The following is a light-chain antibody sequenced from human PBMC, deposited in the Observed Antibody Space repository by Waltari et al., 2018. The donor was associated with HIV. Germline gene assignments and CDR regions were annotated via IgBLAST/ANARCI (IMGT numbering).Light chain of an antibody. Sequence: QSILTRPPSVSAAPGHTLNISCSASPSNIANNYVSLYQHIPGTAPKLLIFENDKRPSGIPDRFSGSKSGTSAILGIIGLQPGDEADYYCGTWDTSLAAYVFTTGTKVTV. CDR1: PSNIANNY. J-gene: IGLJ1*01. CDR2: END. CDR3: GTWDTSLAAYV. V-gene: IGLV1-51*01.